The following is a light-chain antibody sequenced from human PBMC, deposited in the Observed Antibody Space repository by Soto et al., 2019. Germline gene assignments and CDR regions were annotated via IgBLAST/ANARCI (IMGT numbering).Light chain of an antibody. J-gene: IGKJ1*01. CDR1: QSINNY. Sequence: DIQLTQSPSSLSSSLGDRATLTCRSSQSINNYLAWYQQKAGKVPKLLIDAASTWPTGVPSRFSGGGSGTDFTLTISSLQPEDFAIYYCQQSYSAPQTFGQGTKVDI. V-gene: IGKV1-27*01. CDR3: QQSYSAPQT. CDR2: AAS.